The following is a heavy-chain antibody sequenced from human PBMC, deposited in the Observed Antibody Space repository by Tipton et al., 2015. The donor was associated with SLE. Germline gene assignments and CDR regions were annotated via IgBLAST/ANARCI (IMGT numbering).Heavy chain of an antibody. Sequence: GLVKPSETLSLTCIVSGDSISSSSYYWGWIRQPPGKGLEWVGSDFYGGSPYYNPSLKRRVTTSVDTSKNQFSLKLSSVTAADSAVYYCARGVNYHDSSGYLHWGQGTLVTVSS. CDR2: DFYGGSP. V-gene: IGHV4-39*07. D-gene: IGHD3-22*01. J-gene: IGHJ4*02. CDR1: GDSISSSSYY. CDR3: ARGVNYHDSSGYLH.